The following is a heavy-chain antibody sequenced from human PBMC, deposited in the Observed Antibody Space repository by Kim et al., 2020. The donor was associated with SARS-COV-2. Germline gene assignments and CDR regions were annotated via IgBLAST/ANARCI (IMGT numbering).Heavy chain of an antibody. CDR3: ARADDHGGNPIVCFDL. D-gene: IGHD4-17*01. CDR2: IYYTGNT. Sequence: SETLSLTCTVSGGSVSSNRHYWNWIRQSPGKGLEWIGYIYYTGNTNYNPSLKSRVTISVDTSKNQFSLKLSSVTAADTAVYHCARADDHGGNPIVCFDL. J-gene: IGHJ3*01. CDR1: GGSVSSNRHY. V-gene: IGHV4-61*01.